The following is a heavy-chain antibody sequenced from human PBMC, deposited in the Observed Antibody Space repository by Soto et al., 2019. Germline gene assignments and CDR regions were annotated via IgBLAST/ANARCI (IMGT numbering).Heavy chain of an antibody. V-gene: IGHV3-30-3*01. CDR1: GFTFSSYA. D-gene: IGHD1-26*01. Sequence: GGSLRLSCAASGFTFSSYAMHWVRQAPGKGLEWVAVISYDGSNKYYADSVKGRFTISRDNSKNTLYLQMNSLRAEDTAVYYCARGIVGATSAFVFQHWGQGTLVTVSS. CDR2: ISYDGSNK. J-gene: IGHJ1*01. CDR3: ARGIVGATSAFVFQH.